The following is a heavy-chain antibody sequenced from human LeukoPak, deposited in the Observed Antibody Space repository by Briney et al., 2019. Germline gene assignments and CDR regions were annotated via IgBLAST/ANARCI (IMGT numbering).Heavy chain of an antibody. J-gene: IGHJ6*03. V-gene: IGHV3-43*01. CDR2: ISWDGGST. CDR3: AKDIVATISPENYMDV. CDR1: GFTFDDYT. Sequence: GGSLRLSCAASGFTFDDYTMHWVRQAPGKGLEWVSLISWDGGSTYYADSVKGRFTISRDNSKNSLYLQMNSLRTEDTALYYCAKDIVATISPENYMDVWGKGTTVTVSS. D-gene: IGHD5-12*01.